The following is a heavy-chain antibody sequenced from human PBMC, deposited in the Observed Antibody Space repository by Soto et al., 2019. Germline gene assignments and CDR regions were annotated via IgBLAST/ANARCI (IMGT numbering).Heavy chain of an antibody. CDR2: ISAYNDHT. J-gene: IGHJ4*02. CDR1: GYSFPTYG. V-gene: IGHV1-18*01. D-gene: IGHD3-22*01. Sequence: ASVKVSCKASGYSFPTYGIHWVRQAPGQGLEWMGYISAYNDHTKFAQKFQGRVTMSTDPSTSTAYMELRGLRSDDSAVYYCARASLDTYYFDTPDWWGQGTLVTVSS. CDR3: ARASLDTYYFDTPDW.